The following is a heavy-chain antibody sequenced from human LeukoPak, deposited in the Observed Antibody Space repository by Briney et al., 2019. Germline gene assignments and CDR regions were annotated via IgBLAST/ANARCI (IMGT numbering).Heavy chain of an antibody. CDR1: GGSIRSGGYY. J-gene: IGHJ4*02. Sequence: SETLSNICTVSGGSIRSGGYYWSWIRQHPGKGLEWIGHIYNSGGTYYNPSLKSRVTISVDTSKNQFSLKLTSVTAADTAVYYCARGRYSYGWNDYWGQGTLVTVSS. V-gene: IGHV4-31*03. D-gene: IGHD5-18*01. CDR2: IYNSGGT. CDR3: ARGRYSYGWNDY.